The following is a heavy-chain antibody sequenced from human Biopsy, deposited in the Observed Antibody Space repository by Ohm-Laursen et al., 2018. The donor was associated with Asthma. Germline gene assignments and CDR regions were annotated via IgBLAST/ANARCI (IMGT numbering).Heavy chain of an antibody. V-gene: IGHV3-30*03. CDR2: VSSDGHNK. CDR1: GFVFGQCG. D-gene: IGHD3-22*01. J-gene: IGHJ3*02. Sequence: TLSLTCAASGFVFGQCGMHWVRQGPGKGLEWVALVSSDGHNKYYEDSVKGRFTISRDNSRNRLYLQINRLTVEDSAVYFCARQSGQDYGDSSGFDIWGQGTEVAVSS. CDR3: ARQSGQDYGDSSGFDI.